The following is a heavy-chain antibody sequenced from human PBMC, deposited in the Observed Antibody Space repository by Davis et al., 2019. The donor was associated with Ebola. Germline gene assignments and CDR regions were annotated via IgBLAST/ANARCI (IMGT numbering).Heavy chain of an antibody. D-gene: IGHD2-2*01. V-gene: IGHV1-46*01. CDR2: INPSGGST. J-gene: IGHJ4*02. CDR3: ARGIVVVPAAPGGY. Sequence: GESLKISCKGSGYSFTSYGISWVRQAPGQGLEWMGIINPSGGSTSYAQKFQGRVTMTRDTSTSTVYMELSSLRSEDTAVYYCARGIVVVPAAPGGYWGQGTLVTVSS. CDR1: GYSFTSYG.